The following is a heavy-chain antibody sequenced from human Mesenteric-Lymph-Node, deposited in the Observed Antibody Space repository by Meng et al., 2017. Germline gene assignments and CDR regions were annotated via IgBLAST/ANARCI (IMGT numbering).Heavy chain of an antibody. V-gene: IGHV3-23*04. CDR3: ARGEWFSDY. D-gene: IGHD3-3*01. CDR1: GFTFSSYA. CDR2: ISGSGGST. J-gene: IGHJ4*02. Sequence: VQLVDAGGGLVQPGGSLRLSGAASGFTFSSYAMHWVRQAPGKGLDWFSAISGSGGSTYYAESVKGRFTISRDNSKNTLYLQMNSLRAEDTAVYHCARGEWFSDYWGQGTLVTVSS.